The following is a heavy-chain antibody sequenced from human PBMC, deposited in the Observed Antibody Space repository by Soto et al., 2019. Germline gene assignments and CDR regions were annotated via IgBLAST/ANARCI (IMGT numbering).Heavy chain of an antibody. D-gene: IGHD3-22*01. Sequence: GGSLRLSCTASGFTFGDCAMSWFRQAPGKGLEWVSFIRSKGYGGTAEYAASVKGRFTISRDDSKSIAYLQMNSLKTEDTAVYYCTRALSGYYPFDSWGHGTLVTVSS. CDR1: GFTFGDCA. J-gene: IGHJ4*01. CDR3: TRALSGYYPFDS. CDR2: IRSKGYGGTA. V-gene: IGHV3-49*03.